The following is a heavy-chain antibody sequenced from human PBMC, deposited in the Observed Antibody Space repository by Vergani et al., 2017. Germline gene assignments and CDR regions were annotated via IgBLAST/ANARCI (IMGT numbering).Heavy chain of an antibody. CDR2: ISYDGSKT. CDR3: AKDAWEVPHFDFYNYMDV. D-gene: IGHD1-26*01. CDR1: GFTFSNYG. V-gene: IGHV3-30*18. Sequence: QVQLVESGGGVVQPGRSLRLSCAASGFTFSNYGIHWVRQAQGKGLEWVAVISYDGSKTYYGDSVKGRFTISRDNSKNKGYLQMNSLREDTAVYYCAKDAWEVPHFDFYNYMDVWDKGTTVIVS. J-gene: IGHJ6*03.